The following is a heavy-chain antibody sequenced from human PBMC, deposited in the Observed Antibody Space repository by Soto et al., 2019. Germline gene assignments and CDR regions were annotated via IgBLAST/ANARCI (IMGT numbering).Heavy chain of an antibody. V-gene: IGHV1-69*13. CDR1: GGTFSSYA. J-gene: IGHJ3*02. CDR3: AKQGPDYYDSSGPGNAFDI. Sequence: GASVKVSCKASGGTFSSYAISWVRQAPGQGLEWMGGIIPIFGTANYAQKFQGRVTITANESTSTAYMELSSLRSEDTAVYYCAKQGPDYYDSSGPGNAFDIWGQGTMVTVSS. D-gene: IGHD3-22*01. CDR2: IIPIFGTA.